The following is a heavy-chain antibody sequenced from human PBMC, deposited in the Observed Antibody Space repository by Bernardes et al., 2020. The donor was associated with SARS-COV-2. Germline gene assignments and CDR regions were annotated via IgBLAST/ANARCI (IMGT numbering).Heavy chain of an antibody. J-gene: IGHJ6*02. V-gene: IGHV1-2*02. CDR1: GYPFTGYY. Sequence: ASVEVSCKASGYPFTGYYIHWVRQAPGQGLEWMGWINPNSGGTNYAQKFQGRVTMTRDTSISTAYMELTRLRSDDTAVYYCALPPTNFDRYGMDVWGQGTTVTVSS. D-gene: IGHD3-22*01. CDR2: INPNSGGT. CDR3: ALPPTNFDRYGMDV.